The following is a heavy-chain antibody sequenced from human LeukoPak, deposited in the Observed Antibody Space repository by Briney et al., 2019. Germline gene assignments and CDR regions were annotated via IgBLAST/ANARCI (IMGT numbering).Heavy chain of an antibody. CDR1: GFTFGTYG. Sequence: GGSLRLSWAASGFTFGTYGMSWARQAPGKGREWVANIKEDGSEKYYVDSVNARFTISSDNANNSLSLQMASLRAEDTAVYYCARRRISATVLDYWGQGTLVTVFS. V-gene: IGHV3-7*01. D-gene: IGHD1-26*01. CDR2: IKEDGSEK. J-gene: IGHJ4*02. CDR3: ARRRISATVLDY.